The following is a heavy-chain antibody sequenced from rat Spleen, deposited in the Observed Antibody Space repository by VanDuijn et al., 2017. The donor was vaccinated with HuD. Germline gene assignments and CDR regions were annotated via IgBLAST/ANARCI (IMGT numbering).Heavy chain of an antibody. Sequence: EVQLVESGGGLVQPGRSLKLSCAASGFTFSDYYMAWVRQAPTKGLEWVASISYDGGSTYYRDSVKGRFTISRDNAKSSLYLQMDSLRSEDTATYYCASPTGVMDAWGQGASVTVSS. D-gene: IGHD3-2*01. CDR3: ASPTGVMDA. CDR1: GFTFSDYY. CDR2: ISYDGGST. J-gene: IGHJ4*01. V-gene: IGHV5-20*01.